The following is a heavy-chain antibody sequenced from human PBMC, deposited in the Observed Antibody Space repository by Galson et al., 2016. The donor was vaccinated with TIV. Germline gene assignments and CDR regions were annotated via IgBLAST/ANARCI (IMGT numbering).Heavy chain of an antibody. CDR2: IYHTGSA. CDR1: DYAVSSGYY. D-gene: IGHD4-23*01. J-gene: IGHJ4*02. CDR3: AGGGKDYGGSGYFDS. V-gene: IGHV4-38-2*02. Sequence: SETLSLTCSVSDYAVSSGYYWSWVRQPPGKGLQWIGSIYHTGSAYYNPSLKSRVTISADTSTNQFSLIMFSVTAADTAVYYCAGGGKDYGGSGYFDSWGQGTLITVSS.